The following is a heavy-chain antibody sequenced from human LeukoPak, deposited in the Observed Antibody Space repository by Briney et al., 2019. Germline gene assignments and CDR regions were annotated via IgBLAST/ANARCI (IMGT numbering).Heavy chain of an antibody. CDR2: ISAYNGNT. CDR3: ARDRGYGSGSYYPNSDY. CDR1: GYTFTSYG. Sequence: ASVKVSCKASGYTFTSYGISWVRQAPGQGLEWMGWISAYNGNTNCAQKLQGRVTMTTDTSTSTAYMELRSLRSDDTAVYYCARDRGYGSGSYYPNSDYWGQGTLVTVSS. D-gene: IGHD3-10*01. V-gene: IGHV1-18*01. J-gene: IGHJ4*02.